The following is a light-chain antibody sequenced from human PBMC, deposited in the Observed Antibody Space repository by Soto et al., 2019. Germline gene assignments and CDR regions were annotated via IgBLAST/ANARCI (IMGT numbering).Light chain of an antibody. CDR2: GAS. V-gene: IGKV3-15*01. Sequence: VALGGGRTLTNRASQSVSSNLVWYQHRPGQAPRLLIYGASTRATDIPARFSGSGSGIEFTLTICSLHLHDYAAYYSQLHGTEPPCFAQGTRLEIK. J-gene: IGKJ5*01. CDR1: QSVSSN. CDR3: QLHGTEPPC.